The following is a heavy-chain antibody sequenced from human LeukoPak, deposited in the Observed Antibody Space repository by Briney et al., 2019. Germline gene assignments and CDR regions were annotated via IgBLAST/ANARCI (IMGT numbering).Heavy chain of an antibody. J-gene: IGHJ2*01. CDR1: GGSISTYY. CDR2: IYYGGST. Sequence: SETLSLTCTVSGGSISTYYWSWIRQPPGKGLEWIGYIYYGGSTNYNPSLESRVTMSVDTSNNQFSLKLTSVTAADTAVYYCASCGSLTSWYFYLWGRGALVTASS. V-gene: IGHV4-59*08. D-gene: IGHD6-13*01. CDR3: ASCGSLTSWYFYL.